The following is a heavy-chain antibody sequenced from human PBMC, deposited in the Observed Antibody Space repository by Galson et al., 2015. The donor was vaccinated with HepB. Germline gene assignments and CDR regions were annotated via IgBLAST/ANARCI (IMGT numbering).Heavy chain of an antibody. Sequence: SLRLSCAASGFTFSRYGMIWVRQAPGKGLEWVSSISSSSTYIFYADSVKGRFTISRDNAKKSLYLQMNSLRAEDTAVYYCARVDDSPDYWGQGTLVTVSS. CDR3: ARVDDSPDY. CDR2: ISSSSTYI. D-gene: IGHD2-15*01. V-gene: IGHV3-21*01. J-gene: IGHJ4*02. CDR1: GFTFSRYG.